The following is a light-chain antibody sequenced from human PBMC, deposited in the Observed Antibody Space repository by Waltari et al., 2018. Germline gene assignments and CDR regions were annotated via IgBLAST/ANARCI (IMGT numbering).Light chain of an antibody. CDR1: QGITNW. Sequence: DIQLTQSPSSVSASVGDRVNITCRASQGITNWLAWYQQIPGRAPKLLIYGASALHSGVPSRFSGSGSGTDFTLTITNVQPEDFATYYCQQAGAFPSFGGGTKVE. V-gene: IGKV1D-12*01. J-gene: IGKJ4*01. CDR3: QQAGAFPS. CDR2: GAS.